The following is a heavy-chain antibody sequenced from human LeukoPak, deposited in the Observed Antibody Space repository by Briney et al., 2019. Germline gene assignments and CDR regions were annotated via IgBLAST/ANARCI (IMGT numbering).Heavy chain of an antibody. V-gene: IGHV1-69*05. D-gene: IGHD5-18*01. Sequence: ASVKVSCEASGGTFSSYAISWVRQAPGQGLEWMGGIIPIFGTANYAQKFQGRVTITTDESTSTAYMELSSLRSEDTAVYYCARGYSYGYPPYYYYMDVWGKGTTVTVSS. CDR1: GGTFSSYA. J-gene: IGHJ6*03. CDR2: IIPIFGTA. CDR3: ARGYSYGYPPYYYYMDV.